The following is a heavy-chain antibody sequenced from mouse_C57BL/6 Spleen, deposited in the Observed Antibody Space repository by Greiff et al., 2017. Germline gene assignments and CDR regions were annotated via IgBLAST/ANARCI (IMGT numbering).Heavy chain of an antibody. D-gene: IGHD2-10*01. CDR1: GYTFTSYW. Sequence: QVQLQQPGAELVRPGSSVKLSCKASGYTFTSYWMHWVKQRPIQGLEWIGNLDPSDSETHYNQKFKDKATLTVDNSSSTAYMQLSSLTSEDSAVYYGATLLLRYDGPWFAYWGKGTLVTVSA. J-gene: IGHJ3*01. CDR3: ATLLLRYDGPWFAY. CDR2: LDPSDSET. V-gene: IGHV1-52*01.